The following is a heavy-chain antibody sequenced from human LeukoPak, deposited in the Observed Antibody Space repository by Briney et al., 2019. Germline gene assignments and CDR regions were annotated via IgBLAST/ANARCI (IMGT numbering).Heavy chain of an antibody. Sequence: GGSLRLSCAASGFTFSIHSMGWVRQAPGKGLECVATIGLDGAQKDFVDSVKGRFTLSIDNAKNSLFLEMNRLRVEDTAVYYCARWRGLQSEFDCWGQGTLVTVSS. J-gene: IGHJ4*02. CDR2: IGLDGAQK. D-gene: IGHD5-24*01. CDR3: ARWRGLQSEFDC. CDR1: GFTFSIHS. V-gene: IGHV3-7*01.